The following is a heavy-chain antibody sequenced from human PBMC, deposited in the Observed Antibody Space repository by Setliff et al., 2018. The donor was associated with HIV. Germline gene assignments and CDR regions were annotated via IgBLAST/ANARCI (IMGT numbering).Heavy chain of an antibody. V-gene: IGHV1-46*01. CDR1: GYRFTTYN. D-gene: IGHD1-26*01. CDR2: INTSGGSP. CDR3: GRGPHIVGASWAVIDY. J-gene: IGHJ4*02. Sequence: ASVKVSCEASGYRFTTYNIHWVRQGPGQGLEWMGMINTSGGSPNYAQKFQGRVTMTMNTSTKTVYVEVTSLTSADTAVYYCGRGPHIVGASWAVIDYWGQGSQVTVSS.